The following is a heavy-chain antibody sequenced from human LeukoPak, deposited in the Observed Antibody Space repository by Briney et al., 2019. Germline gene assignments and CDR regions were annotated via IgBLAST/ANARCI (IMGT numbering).Heavy chain of an antibody. D-gene: IGHD6-13*01. V-gene: IGHV4-34*01. CDR3: ARGKRGYSSSWYDY. Sequence: SETLSLTCAVYGGSFSGYYWSWIRQPPGKGLEWIGEINHSGSTNYNPSLKSRVTISVDTSKNQFSLKLSSVTAADTAVYYCARGKRGYSSSWYDYWGQGPLVTVSS. CDR1: GGSFSGYY. J-gene: IGHJ4*02. CDR2: INHSGST.